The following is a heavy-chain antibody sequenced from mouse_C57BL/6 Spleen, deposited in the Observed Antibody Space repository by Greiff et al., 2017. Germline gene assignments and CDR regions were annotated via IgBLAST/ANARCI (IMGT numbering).Heavy chain of an antibody. V-gene: IGHV5-4*01. D-gene: IGHD1-1*01. CDR3: ARDSNYVGY. J-gene: IGHJ2*01. CDR2: ISDGGSYT. CDR1: GFTFSSYA. Sequence: EVQLVESGGGLVKPGGSLKLSCAASGFTFSSYAMSWVRQTPEKRPEWVATISDGGSYTYYPDNVKGRFTISRDNAKNNLYLQMSHLKSEDTAMYYCARDSNYVGYWGQGTTLTVSS.